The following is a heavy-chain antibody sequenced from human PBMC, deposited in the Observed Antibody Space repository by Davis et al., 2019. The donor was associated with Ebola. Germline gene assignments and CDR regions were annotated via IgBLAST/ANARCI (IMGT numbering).Heavy chain of an antibody. CDR1: GFTFSSYS. CDR3: ARDRPLDFFFGDYYGMDV. D-gene: IGHD3-16*01. J-gene: IGHJ6*02. V-gene: IGHV3-21*01. CDR2: FGTVGDT. Sequence: GESLKISCAASGFTFSSYSMNWVRQAPGKGLEWVSTFGTVGDTYYADSVKGRFTISRDNSKKTLYLEMNSLRAEDTAVYYCARDRPLDFFFGDYYGMDVWGQGTTVTVSS.